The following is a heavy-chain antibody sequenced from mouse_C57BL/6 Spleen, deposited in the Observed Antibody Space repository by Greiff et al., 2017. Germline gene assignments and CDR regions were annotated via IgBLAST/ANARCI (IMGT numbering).Heavy chain of an antibody. Sequence: EVQLVESGGGLVKPGGSLKLSCAASGFTFSDYGMHWVRQAPEKGLEWVAYISSGSSTIYYADTVKGRFTISRDNAKKTLFLQMTSLRSEDTAMYYCARRGITTVVATGYWYFDVWGTGTTVTVSS. V-gene: IGHV5-17*01. CDR3: ARRGITTVVATGYWYFDV. CDR1: GFTFSDYG. D-gene: IGHD1-1*01. CDR2: ISSGSSTI. J-gene: IGHJ1*03.